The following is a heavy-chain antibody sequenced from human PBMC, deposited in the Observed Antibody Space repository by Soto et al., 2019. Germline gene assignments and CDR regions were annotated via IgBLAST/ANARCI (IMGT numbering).Heavy chain of an antibody. D-gene: IGHD4-17*01. CDR2: IYYSGST. Sequence: PSETLSLTCTVSGGSISSSSYYWGWIRQPPGKGLEWIGSIYYSGSTYYNPSLKSRVTISVDTSKNQFSLKLSSVTAADTAVYYCAKSGGTVTTPPLDYWGQGTLVTVSS. CDR3: AKSGGTVTTPPLDY. V-gene: IGHV4-39*01. CDR1: GGSISSSSYY. J-gene: IGHJ4*02.